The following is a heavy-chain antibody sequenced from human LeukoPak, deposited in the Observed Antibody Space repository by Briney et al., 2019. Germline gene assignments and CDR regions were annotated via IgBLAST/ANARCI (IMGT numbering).Heavy chain of an antibody. V-gene: IGHV3-74*01. CDR2: INTDGSST. CDR1: GFTFSSYW. Sequence: WGSLRPSCAASGFTFSSYWMHWVRQAPGKGLVWDSRINTDGSSTSYADSVKGRFTISRDNAKNTLYLQMNSLRAEDTAVYYCAKNYYGSGSYYNAGTFDIWGQGRMVTVSS. CDR3: AKNYYGSGSYYNAGTFDI. D-gene: IGHD3-10*01. J-gene: IGHJ3*02.